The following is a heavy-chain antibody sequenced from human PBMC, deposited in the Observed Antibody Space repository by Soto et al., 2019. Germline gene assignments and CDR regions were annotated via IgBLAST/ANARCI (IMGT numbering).Heavy chain of an antibody. CDR2: IYHSGST. Sequence: QVQLQESGPGLVKPSGTLSLTCAVSGGSISSSNWWSWVRQPPGKGLEWIGEIYHSGSTNYNPSPKSRVTISVXXSXNXXSLKLSSVTAADTAVYYCARVAIVLVPAAMWYFDYWGQGTLVTVSS. V-gene: IGHV4-4*02. J-gene: IGHJ4*02. CDR3: ARVAIVLVPAAMWYFDY. D-gene: IGHD2-2*03. CDR1: GGSISSSNW.